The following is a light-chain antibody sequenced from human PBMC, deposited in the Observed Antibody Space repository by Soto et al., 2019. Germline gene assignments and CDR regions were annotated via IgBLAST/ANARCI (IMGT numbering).Light chain of an antibody. V-gene: IGLV1-44*01. CDR2: NNN. CDR1: TSNIGSYP. Sequence: QSVLTQPPSASGTPGQSVSISCSGSTSNIGSYPVEWYPQLPGTAPKLPISNNNERLSGVPERCSGSKSGSSASLAISGLQSEDEADYYCAAWDDSLNGVVFGGGTKLTVL. CDR3: AAWDDSLNGVV. J-gene: IGLJ2*01.